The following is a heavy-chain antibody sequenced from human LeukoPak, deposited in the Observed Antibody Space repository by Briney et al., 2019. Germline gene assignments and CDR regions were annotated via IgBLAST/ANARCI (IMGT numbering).Heavy chain of an antibody. CDR1: GFTFSSYG. V-gene: IGHV3-23*01. CDR2: ISGSGGST. J-gene: IGHJ4*02. CDR3: AKYLSDPVMVIDS. Sequence: GGSLRLSCAASGFTFSSYGMSWVRQAPGKGLEWVSGISGSGGSTYYADSVKGRFTISRDNSKNTLYLQMNSLRVEDTVVYYCAKYLSDPVMVIDSWGQGTLVTVSS. D-gene: IGHD5-18*01.